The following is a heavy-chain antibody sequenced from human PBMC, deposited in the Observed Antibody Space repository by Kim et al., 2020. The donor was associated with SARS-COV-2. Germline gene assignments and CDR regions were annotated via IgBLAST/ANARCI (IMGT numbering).Heavy chain of an antibody. Sequence: GSTSHAESVKDRFTISRDNSKNTVYLQMNSLRAEDTAAYYCARVGNWGLAYWGQGTLVTVSS. V-gene: IGHV3-53*01. CDR2: GST. CDR3: ARVGNWGLAY. D-gene: IGHD7-27*01. J-gene: IGHJ4*02.